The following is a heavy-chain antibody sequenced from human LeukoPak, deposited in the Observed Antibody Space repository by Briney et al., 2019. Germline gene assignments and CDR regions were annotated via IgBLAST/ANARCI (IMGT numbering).Heavy chain of an antibody. D-gene: IGHD2-15*01. CDR1: GGSISSGVYY. Sequence: SETLSLTCTVSGGSISSGVYYWSWIRQPAGKGLEWLGRIYLSGNTNYNLSLKSRLTISVDTSKNQFSLKLSSVTAADTAVYYCAGTRRYCSGGSCYNWFDPWGQGALVTVSS. CDR2: IYLSGNT. CDR3: AGTRRYCSGGSCYNWFDP. V-gene: IGHV4-61*02. J-gene: IGHJ5*02.